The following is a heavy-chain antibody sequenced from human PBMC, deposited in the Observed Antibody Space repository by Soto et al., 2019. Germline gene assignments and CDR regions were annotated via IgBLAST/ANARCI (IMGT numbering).Heavy chain of an antibody. D-gene: IGHD3-10*01. V-gene: IGHV3-33*01. CDR2: IWYDGSNK. CDR3: ARDAEDITMVRGVITYYFDY. J-gene: IGHJ4*02. CDR1: GFTFSSYG. Sequence: GGSLRLSCAASGFTFSSYGMHWVRQAPGKGLEWVAVIWYDGSNKYYADSVKGRFTISRDNSKNTLYLQMNSLRAEDTAVYYCARDAEDITMVRGVITYYFDYWGQGTLVTVSS.